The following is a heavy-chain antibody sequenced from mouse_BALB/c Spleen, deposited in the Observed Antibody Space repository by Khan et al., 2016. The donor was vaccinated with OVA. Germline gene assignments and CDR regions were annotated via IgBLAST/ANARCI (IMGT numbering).Heavy chain of an antibody. D-gene: IGHD6-1*01. CDR3: TYGLFLYYFDY. Sequence: VQLKESGGGLVKPGGSLKLSCAASGFTFSSYAMSWVRQTPETRLEWVASISSGGFTYYPDSVKGRFTITRDTARDILYLQMSSLRSEDTAIYSCTYGLFLYYFDYWGQGTTLTVSS. CDR1: GFTFSSYA. CDR2: ISSGGFT. J-gene: IGHJ2*01. V-gene: IGHV5-6-5*01.